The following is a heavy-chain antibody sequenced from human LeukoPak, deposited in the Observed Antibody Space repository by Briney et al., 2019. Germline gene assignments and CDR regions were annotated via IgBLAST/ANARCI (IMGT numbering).Heavy chain of an antibody. CDR2: IYYSGST. CDR1: GGSLSSYY. J-gene: IGHJ3*02. D-gene: IGHD3-16*01. Sequence: PSETLSLTCTVSGGSLSSYYWSWIRQPPGKGLEWIGYIYYSGSTNYNPSLKSRVTISVDTSKNQFSLKLSSVTAADTAVYYCARQGGRRDAFDIWGQGTMVTVSS. CDR3: ARQGGRRDAFDI. V-gene: IGHV4-59*01.